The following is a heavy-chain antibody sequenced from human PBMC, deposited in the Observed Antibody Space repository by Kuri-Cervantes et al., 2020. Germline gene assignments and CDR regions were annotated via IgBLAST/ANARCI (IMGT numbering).Heavy chain of an antibody. Sequence: GESLKISCVGSGFTFRRSWMSWVRQAPGKGLEWVSVIYSGGSTYYADSVKGRFTISRDNSKNTLYLQMNSLRAEDTAVYYCARDSITGTTLGYYGMDVWGQGTTVTVSS. CDR2: IYSGGST. CDR1: GFTFRRSW. CDR3: ARDSITGTTLGYYGMDV. D-gene: IGHD1-7*01. V-gene: IGHV3-53*01. J-gene: IGHJ6*02.